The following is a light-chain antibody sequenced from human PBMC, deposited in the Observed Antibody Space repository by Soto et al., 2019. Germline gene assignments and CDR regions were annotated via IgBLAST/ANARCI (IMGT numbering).Light chain of an antibody. J-gene: IGKJ5*01. V-gene: IGKV3-20*01. CDR3: KQYGSSTIT. Sequence: EIVLTQSPGTLSLSPGERATLSCRASQSVSSSYLAWYQQKPGQAPRLLIYGASSRATGIPDRFSGSGSGTDFILTISRLEPEDFAVYYCKQYGSSTITFGQGTRLEIK. CDR2: GAS. CDR1: QSVSSSY.